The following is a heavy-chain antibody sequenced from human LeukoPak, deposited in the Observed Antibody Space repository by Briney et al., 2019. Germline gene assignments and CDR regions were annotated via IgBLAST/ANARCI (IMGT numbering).Heavy chain of an antibody. CDR2: IYSGGST. Sequence: GGSLRLSCAASGFTVSSNYMSWVRQAPGKGLEWVSVIYSGGSTYYADSVKGRFTISRDNSKNTLYLQMNSLRAEDTAVYYCARDSIHSRWYGGMGYWGQGTLVTVSS. D-gene: IGHD6-19*01. V-gene: IGHV3-53*01. J-gene: IGHJ4*02. CDR1: GFTVSSNY. CDR3: ARDSIHSRWYGGMGY.